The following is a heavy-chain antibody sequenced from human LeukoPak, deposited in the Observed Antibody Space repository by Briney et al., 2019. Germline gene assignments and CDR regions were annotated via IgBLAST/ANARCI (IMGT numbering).Heavy chain of an antibody. V-gene: IGHV4-61*02. Sequence: PSQTLSLTCTVSGGSISSGSYYWSWIRQPAGKGLEWIGRIYTSGSTNYNPSLKSRVTISVDTSKNQFSLKLSSVTAADTAVYYCARAELYRQIYYYYGMDVWGQETTVTVSS. CDR2: IYTSGST. CDR1: GGSISSGSYY. CDR3: ARAELYRQIYYYYGMDV. D-gene: IGHD2-2*02. J-gene: IGHJ6*02.